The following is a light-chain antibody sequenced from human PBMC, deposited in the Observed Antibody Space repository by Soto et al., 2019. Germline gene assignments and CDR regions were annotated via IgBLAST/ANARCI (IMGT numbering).Light chain of an antibody. CDR2: GAS. CDR1: QSVSSSY. J-gene: IGKJ2*01. V-gene: IGKV3-20*01. Sequence: EIVLTQSPGTLSLSPGERATLSCRASQSVSSSYLAWYQQKPGQAPRLLIYGASSRATGIPDRFSGSGSGTDFTLTISRLEPEAFAVYYCQQYGSSLMHTFGQGTKLEIK. CDR3: QQYGSSLMHT.